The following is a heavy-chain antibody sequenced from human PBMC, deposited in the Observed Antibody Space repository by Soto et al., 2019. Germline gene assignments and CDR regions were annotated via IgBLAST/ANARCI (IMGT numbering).Heavy chain of an antibody. V-gene: IGHV3-30*18. Sequence: HVQLVESGGGVVQPGRSLRLSCAVSGFNFSSYGMHWVRQAPGKGLEWVAVISYDGSHKASADSVKGRFAISRDNSKNTLFLQMNSLRVGDTAVYYCAKDLVKARSWRADWGQGTLVTVSS. CDR2: ISYDGSHK. J-gene: IGHJ4*02. CDR3: AKDLVKARSWRAD. CDR1: GFNFSSYG. D-gene: IGHD3-10*01.